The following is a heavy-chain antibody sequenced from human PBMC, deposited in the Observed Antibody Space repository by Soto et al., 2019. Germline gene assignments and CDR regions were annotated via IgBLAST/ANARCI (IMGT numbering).Heavy chain of an antibody. V-gene: IGHV3-23*01. J-gene: IGHJ4*02. CDR1: GFTFSSYA. Sequence: GGSLRLSCAASGFTFSSYAMSWVRQAPGKGLEWVSSISGSGGGTYYADSVKGRFTLSRDNSKNTLYLQMNSLRAEDTAVYYCAKFGMATTKRSPPYYIDYWGQGALVTVSS. D-gene: IGHD1-1*01. CDR3: AKFGMATTKRSPPYYIDY. CDR2: ISGSGGGT.